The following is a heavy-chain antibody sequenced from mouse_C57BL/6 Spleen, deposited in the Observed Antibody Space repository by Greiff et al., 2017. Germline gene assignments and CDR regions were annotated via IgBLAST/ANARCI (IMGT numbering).Heavy chain of an antibody. CDR1: GYSITSGYD. Sequence: EVQGVESGPGMVKPSQSLSLTCTVTGYSITSGYDWHWIRHFPGNKLEWMGYISYSGSTNYNPSLKSRISITHDTSKNHFFLKLNSVTTEDTATYYCARGTVVPDYWGQGTTLTVSS. J-gene: IGHJ2*01. D-gene: IGHD1-1*01. CDR2: ISYSGST. V-gene: IGHV3-1*01. CDR3: ARGTVVPDY.